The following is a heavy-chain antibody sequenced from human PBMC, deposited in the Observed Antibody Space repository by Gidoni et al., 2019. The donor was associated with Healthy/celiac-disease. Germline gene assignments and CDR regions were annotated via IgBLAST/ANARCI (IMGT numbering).Heavy chain of an antibody. Sequence: QVQLVQSGAEVKKPGASVKVSCQASGYTFTSYYMHWGRQAPGQGLEWMGIINPSGGSTSYAQKFQGRVTMTRDTSTSTVYMELSSLRSEDTAVYYCARERSAGYFDWLKIGTTWFDPWGQGTLVTVSS. CDR3: ARERSAGYFDWLKIGTTWFDP. D-gene: IGHD3-9*01. CDR2: INPSGGST. V-gene: IGHV1-46*01. J-gene: IGHJ5*02. CDR1: GYTFTSYY.